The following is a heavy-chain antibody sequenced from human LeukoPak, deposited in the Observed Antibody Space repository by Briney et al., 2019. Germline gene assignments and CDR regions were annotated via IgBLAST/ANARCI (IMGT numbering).Heavy chain of an antibody. CDR1: GFPFSTYA. D-gene: IGHD3-10*01. V-gene: IGHV3-23*01. Sequence: GGSLRLSCAASGFPFSTYAMSWVRQPPAKGLEWVSFISGNDGGTSYADSVKGRFTISRDNSQNTLYLQMNSLRAEDTAVYYCIWFGEQSQRTLDYWGQGSLVTVSS. CDR2: ISGNDGGT. J-gene: IGHJ4*02. CDR3: IWFGEQSQRTLDY.